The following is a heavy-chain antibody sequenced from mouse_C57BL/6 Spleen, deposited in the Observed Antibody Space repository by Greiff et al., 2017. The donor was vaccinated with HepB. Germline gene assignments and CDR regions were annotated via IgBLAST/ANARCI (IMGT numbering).Heavy chain of an antibody. V-gene: IGHV14-3*01. CDR2: IDPANGNT. CDR3: ASKYYGSSYPFAD. CDR1: GFNIKNTY. D-gene: IGHD1-1*01. J-gene: IGHJ3*01. Sequence: EVQLQESVAELVRPGASVKLSCTASGFNIKNTYMHWVKQRPEQGLEWIGRIDPANGNTKYAPKFQGKATITADTSSNTAYLQLRSLTSEDTAIYYCASKYYGSSYPFADWGQGTLVTVSA.